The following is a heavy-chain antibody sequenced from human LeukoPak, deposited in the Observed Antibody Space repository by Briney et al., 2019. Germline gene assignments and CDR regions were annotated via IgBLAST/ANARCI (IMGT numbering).Heavy chain of an antibody. J-gene: IGHJ4*02. CDR1: GFTFSSYG. Sequence: GGSLRLSCAASGFTFSSYGMHWVRQAPGKGLEWVAVIWYDGSNKYYADFVKGRFTISRDNSKNTLYLQVNSLRAEDTAVYYCAKGVFSSGNSYFDYWGQGTLVTVSS. CDR3: AKGVFSSGNSYFDY. V-gene: IGHV3-33*06. CDR2: IWYDGSNK. D-gene: IGHD4-23*01.